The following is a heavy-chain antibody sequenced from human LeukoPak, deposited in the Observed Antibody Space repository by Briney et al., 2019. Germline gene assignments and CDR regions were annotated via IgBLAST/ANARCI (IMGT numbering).Heavy chain of an antibody. Sequence: PGXSLRLSCAASEFTFSIYWMSWVRQAPGKGLEWVAKINQGGSEKYYVDSVKGRFTISRDKAKNSLYLKMNKQRAEDTAVYYCAREYSGGSAFDFWGQGTLVTVSS. CDR3: AREYSGGSAFDF. CDR2: INQGGSEK. V-gene: IGHV3-7*01. D-gene: IGHD2-15*01. J-gene: IGHJ4*02. CDR1: EFTFSIYW.